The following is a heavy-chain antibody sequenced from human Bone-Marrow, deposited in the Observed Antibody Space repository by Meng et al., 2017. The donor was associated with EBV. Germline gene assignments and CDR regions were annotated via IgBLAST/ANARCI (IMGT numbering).Heavy chain of an antibody. D-gene: IGHD5-18*01. Sequence: EVQLLESGGGLVQPGGSLRLSCVASGFTFSSYAMSWVRQAPGKGLEWVSAISGSGGSTYYADSVKGRFTISRDNSKNTLYLQMNSLRAEDTAVYYCAKDPGVCGYPTHGYWGQGTLVTVSS. J-gene: IGHJ4*02. V-gene: IGHV3-23*01. CDR1: GFTFSSYA. CDR2: ISGSGGST. CDR3: AKDPGVCGYPTHGY.